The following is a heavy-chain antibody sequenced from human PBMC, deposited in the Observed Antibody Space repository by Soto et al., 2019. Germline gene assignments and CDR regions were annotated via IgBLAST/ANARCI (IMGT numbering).Heavy chain of an antibody. CDR2: IHPSDSET. CDR1: EYIFTNFW. Sequence: GESLKISCKPSEYIFTNFWIGWVRQMPGKGLEWMGIIHPSDSETRYSPSFQGQVTISGDKSIFTAYLQWSSLKASDTAIYYCARRVETTSMWAYDIWGQGTMVTVSS. J-gene: IGHJ3*02. CDR3: ARRVETTSMWAYDI. D-gene: IGHD1-1*01. V-gene: IGHV5-51*01.